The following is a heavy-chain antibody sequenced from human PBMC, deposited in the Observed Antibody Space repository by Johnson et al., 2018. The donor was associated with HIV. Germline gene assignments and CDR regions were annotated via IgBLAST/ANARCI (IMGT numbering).Heavy chain of an antibody. Sequence: VQLMESGGGVVRPGGSLRLSCAASGFTFDDYGMSWVRQAPGKGLEWVSGINWNGGSTGYAYSVKGRFTISRDNSKNTLYLQMSSLRAEDTAVYYCAKSPGKDHGGNSGAFHIWGQGTMVTVSS. D-gene: IGHD4-23*01. CDR3: AKSPGKDHGGNSGAFHI. CDR1: GFTFDDYG. V-gene: IGHV3-20*04. CDR2: INWNGGST. J-gene: IGHJ3*02.